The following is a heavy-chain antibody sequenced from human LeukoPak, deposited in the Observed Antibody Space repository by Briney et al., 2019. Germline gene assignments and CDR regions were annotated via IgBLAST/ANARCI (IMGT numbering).Heavy chain of an antibody. CDR3: ARHLTSEYSSGWYYVDY. CDR2: IYHSGRT. J-gene: IGHJ4*02. V-gene: IGHV4-39*01. CDR1: GGSISSSTYY. D-gene: IGHD6-19*01. Sequence: SETLSLTCTVSGGSISSSTYYWGWIRQPPGKGLEWIGNIYHSGRTHYNPSLKSRVTIFVDTSKNQFSLKLSSVTATDRAVYYCARHLTSEYSSGWYYVDYWGQGTLVTVSS.